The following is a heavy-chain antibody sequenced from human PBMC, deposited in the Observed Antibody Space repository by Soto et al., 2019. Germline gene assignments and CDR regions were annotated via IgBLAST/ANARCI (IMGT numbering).Heavy chain of an antibody. CDR2: INHSGST. CDR1: GGSFSGYY. Sequence: TSETLSLTCAVYGGSFSGYYWSWIRQPPGKGLEWIGEINHSGSTNYNPSLKSQVTISVDTSKNQFSLKLSSVPAVDTVVYYFASRAWGYSPPSSSWYSPFDYWGREPLVTVSS. CDR3: ASRAWGYSPPSSSWYSPFDY. D-gene: IGHD6-13*01. J-gene: IGHJ4*02. V-gene: IGHV4-34*01.